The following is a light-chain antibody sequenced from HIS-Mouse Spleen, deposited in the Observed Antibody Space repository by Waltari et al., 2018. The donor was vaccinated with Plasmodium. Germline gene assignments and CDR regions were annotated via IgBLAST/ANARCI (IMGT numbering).Light chain of an antibody. CDR1: QSISSY. J-gene: IGKJ1*01. V-gene: IGKV1-39*01. Sequence: DIQMTQSPSSLSASVGDRVTITCRASQSISSYLNWYQQKPGKAPKLLFYAASSLKSGVPLRFSGSGSGTDFTLTISSLQPEDFATYYCQQSYSTPGTFGQGTKVEIK. CDR2: AAS. CDR3: QQSYSTPGT.